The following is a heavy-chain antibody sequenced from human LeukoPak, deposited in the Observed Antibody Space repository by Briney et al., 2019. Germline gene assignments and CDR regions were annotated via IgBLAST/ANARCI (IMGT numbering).Heavy chain of an antibody. D-gene: IGHD1-26*01. J-gene: IGHJ4*02. CDR2: IYYSGST. Sequence: PSETLSLTCTVSGGSISSSSYYWGWTRQPPGKGLEWIGSIYYSGSTYYNPSLKSRVTISVDTSKNQFSLKLGSVTAADTAVYYCARLRGSYYFDYWGQGTLVTVSS. CDR3: ARLRGSYYFDY. CDR1: GGSISSSSYY. V-gene: IGHV4-39*01.